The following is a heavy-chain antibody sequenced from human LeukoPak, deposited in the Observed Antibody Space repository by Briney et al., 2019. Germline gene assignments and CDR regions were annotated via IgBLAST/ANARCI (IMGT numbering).Heavy chain of an antibody. CDR3: AKDYDSSGHYYALDY. CDR1: GFTFSSYA. CDR2: ISGSGGST. D-gene: IGHD3-22*01. Sequence: GGSLRLSCAASGFTFSSYAMSWVRQAPGKGLEWVSAISGSGGSTYYADSVKGRFTISRDNSKNTLYLQMNSLRAEDTAVYYCAKDYDSSGHYYALDYWGQGTLVTVSS. V-gene: IGHV3-23*01. J-gene: IGHJ4*02.